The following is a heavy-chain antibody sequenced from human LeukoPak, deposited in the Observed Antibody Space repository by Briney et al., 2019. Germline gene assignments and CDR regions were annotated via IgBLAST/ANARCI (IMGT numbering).Heavy chain of an antibody. Sequence: PGGSLRLSCAASGFTFSAYSMNWVRQAPGKGLEWVSYISSSSTTIYYADSVKGRFTISRDNAKNSLYLQMNSLRAEDTAVYYCASRAHFRSGPGGWGQGTLVTVSS. V-gene: IGHV3-48*04. CDR3: ASRAHFRSGPGG. CDR1: GFTFSAYS. D-gene: IGHD3-3*02. J-gene: IGHJ4*02. CDR2: ISSSSTTI.